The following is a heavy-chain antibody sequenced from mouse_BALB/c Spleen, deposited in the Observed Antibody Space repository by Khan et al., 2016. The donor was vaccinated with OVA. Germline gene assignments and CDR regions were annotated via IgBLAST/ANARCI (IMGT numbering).Heavy chain of an antibody. V-gene: IGHV1-75*01. D-gene: IGHD3-3*01. J-gene: IGHJ2*01. CDR1: GYSFTNYD. CDR3: ARGDSVKFDS. Sequence: QVQLQQSGTELLKPGTSVKLSCKASGYSFTNYDINWVRQRPEQGLEWIGWIFPGNGNIQYNEKFKDKATLTIDKSSSTAYMRLSRLTYEDSGVYFCARGDSVKFDSWGQGTILTVSS. CDR2: IFPGNGNI.